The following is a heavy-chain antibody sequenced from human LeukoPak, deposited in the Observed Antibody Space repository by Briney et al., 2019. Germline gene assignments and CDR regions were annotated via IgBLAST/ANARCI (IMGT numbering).Heavy chain of an antibody. J-gene: IGHJ4*02. D-gene: IGHD6-13*01. V-gene: IGHV3-30*18. CDR1: GFTFSSYG. CDR3: AKEGIAAAGTFDY. CDR2: ISYDGSNK. Sequence: GGSLRLSCAASGFTFSSYGMHWVRQAPGKGLEWVAVISYDGSNKYYADSVKGRFTISRDNSKNTLYLQMNSLRAEDTAVYYCAKEGIAAAGTFDYWGQGTLVTVSS.